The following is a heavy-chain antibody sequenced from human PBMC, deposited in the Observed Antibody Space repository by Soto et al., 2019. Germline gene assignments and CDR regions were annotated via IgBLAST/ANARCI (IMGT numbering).Heavy chain of an antibody. V-gene: IGHV4-28*01. CDR1: GYSISSSNW. J-gene: IGHJ4*02. CDR2: IYYSGTT. CDR3: ARRESQGPIDY. Sequence: GYSISSSNWWGWIRQPPGKGLEWIGYIYYSGTTYYNPSLKSRVTMSVDTSKNQFSLKLTSVTAVDTAVYYCARRESQGPIDYWGQGTLVTVSS. D-gene: IGHD1-26*01.